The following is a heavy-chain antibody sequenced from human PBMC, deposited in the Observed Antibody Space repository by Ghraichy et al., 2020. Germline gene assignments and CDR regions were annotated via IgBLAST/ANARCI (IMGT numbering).Heavy chain of an antibody. V-gene: IGHV4-61*01. CDR2: IYYSGST. D-gene: IGHD2-2*02. Sequence: SETLSLTCTVSGGSVSSASYYWSWIRQPPGKGLEWIGYIYYSGSTNYNPSLKSRATISVDTSKNQFSLNLISVTAAETAVYYCARADRRFCITTDCYIFDSWGQGTLVTVSS. CDR1: GGSVSSASYY. CDR3: ARADRRFCITTDCYIFDS. J-gene: IGHJ4*02.